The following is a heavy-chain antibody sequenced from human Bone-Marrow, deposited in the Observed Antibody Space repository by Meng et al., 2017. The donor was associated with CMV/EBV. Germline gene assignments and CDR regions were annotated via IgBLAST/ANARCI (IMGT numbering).Heavy chain of an antibody. CDR1: GGTFSSYA. CDR2: IIPILGIA. J-gene: IGHJ6*02. Sequence: SVKVSCKASGGTFSSYAISWVRQAPGQGLEWMGGIIPILGIANYAQKFKGRVTMTRDTSTSTVYMELSSLRSEDTAVYYCARDSQGGMDVWGQGTTVTVSS. V-gene: IGHV1-69*10. CDR3: ARDSQGGMDV.